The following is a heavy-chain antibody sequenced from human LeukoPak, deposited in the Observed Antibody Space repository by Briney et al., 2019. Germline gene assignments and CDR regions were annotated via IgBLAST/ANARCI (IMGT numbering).Heavy chain of an antibody. CDR2: TSSDGSIK. CDR1: GFTFSSYA. J-gene: IGHJ4*02. CDR3: AKDMIGGAPDYFDY. D-gene: IGHD3-16*01. Sequence: GGSLRLSCAASGFTFSSYAMRWVRQAPGKGLEWVAVTSSDGSIKYYADAVKGRFTISRDNSRNTLSLQMNSLRAEDTAVYFCAKDMIGGAPDYFDYWGQGTLVTVSS. V-gene: IGHV3-30*04.